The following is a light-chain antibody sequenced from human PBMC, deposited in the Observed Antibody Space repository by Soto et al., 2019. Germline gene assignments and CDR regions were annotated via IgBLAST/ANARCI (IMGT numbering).Light chain of an antibody. V-gene: IGKV3-20*01. CDR3: QQYGSSPLT. Sequence: EIVLTQFLATLSLSPGERATLSCRASQSVSSSYLAWYQQKPGQAPRLLIYGASSRATGIPDRFSGSGSGTDFTLTISRLEPEDFAVYYCQQYGSSPLTFGGGTKVDIK. J-gene: IGKJ4*01. CDR1: QSVSSSY. CDR2: GAS.